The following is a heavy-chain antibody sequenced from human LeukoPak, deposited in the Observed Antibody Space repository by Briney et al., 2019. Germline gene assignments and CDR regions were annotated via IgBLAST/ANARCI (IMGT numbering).Heavy chain of an antibody. CDR2: ISIDGSST. CDR1: GFTFSTYW. V-gene: IGHV3-74*03. D-gene: IGHD6-13*01. Sequence: GGSLRLSCAASGFTFSTYWMHWVRHAPGKGLVWVSRISIDGSSTTYADSVKGRFTISRDNAKNTLYLQMNSLRAEDTAVYYCTRGRQQLVSVIDYWGQGTLVTVSS. J-gene: IGHJ4*02. CDR3: TRGRQQLVSVIDY.